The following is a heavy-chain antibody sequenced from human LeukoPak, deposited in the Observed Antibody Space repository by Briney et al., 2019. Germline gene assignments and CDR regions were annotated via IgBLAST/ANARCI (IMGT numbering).Heavy chain of an antibody. CDR1: GFNFGSYS. CDR2: ISANSATT. V-gene: IGHV3-23*01. J-gene: IGHJ4*02. D-gene: IGHD3-10*01. CDR3: ARKSASGNYALDY. Sequence: GGSLRLSCAASGFNFGSYSMNWVRQAPGKGLEWVSVISANSATTFYADSVKGRFTISRDNAKNTVFLQMSSLRAEDTALYYCARKSASGNYALDYWGQGTLVTVSS.